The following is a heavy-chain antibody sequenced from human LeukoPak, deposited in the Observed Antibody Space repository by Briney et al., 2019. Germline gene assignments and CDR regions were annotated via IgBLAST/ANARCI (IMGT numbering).Heavy chain of an antibody. V-gene: IGHV1-2*06. D-gene: IGHD4-17*01. CDR3: ARDAPHGDYVDY. J-gene: IGHJ4*02. CDR2: LNPNSGGT. Sequence: ASVKVSCKASGYTFSTYYMHWVRQAPGQGLEWMGRLNPNSGGTNYAQKFQGRVTMTRDTSISTAYMELSSLRSDDTAVYYCARDAPHGDYVDYWGQGTQVTVSS. CDR1: GYTFSTYY.